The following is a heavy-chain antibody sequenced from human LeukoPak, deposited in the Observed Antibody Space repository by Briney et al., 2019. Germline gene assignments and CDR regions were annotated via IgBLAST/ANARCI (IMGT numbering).Heavy chain of an antibody. CDR2: ISGSGGST. CDR1: GFTFSSYA. J-gene: IGHJ4*02. V-gene: IGHV3-23*01. D-gene: IGHD5-18*01. Sequence: GGSVRLSCAASGFTFSSYAMDWVRQAPGKGLEWVSYISGSGGSTYYADSVKGRFTISRDNSKNTLYLQMNSLRAEDTAVYYCAKENEGYSYGYAVDYWGQGTLVTVSS. CDR3: AKENEGYSYGYAVDY.